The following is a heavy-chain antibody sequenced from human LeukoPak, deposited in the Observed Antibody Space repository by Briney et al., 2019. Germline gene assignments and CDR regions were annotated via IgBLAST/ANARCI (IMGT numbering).Heavy chain of an antibody. D-gene: IGHD6-13*01. CDR2: ISSSSSTI. J-gene: IGHJ6*02. Sequence: GGSLRLSCAASGFTFSSYSMNWVRQAPGKGLEWVSYISSSSSTIYYADSVKGRFTISRDNAKNSLYLQMNSLRAEDTAVYYCASIRLGSSWTARVSSYYYYGMDVWGQGTTVTVSS. CDR1: GFTFSSYS. V-gene: IGHV3-48*04. CDR3: ASIRLGSSWTARVSSYYYYGMDV.